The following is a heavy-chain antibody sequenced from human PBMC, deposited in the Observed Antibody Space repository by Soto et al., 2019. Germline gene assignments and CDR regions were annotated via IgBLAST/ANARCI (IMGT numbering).Heavy chain of an antibody. J-gene: IGHJ6*03. CDR1: GDSVSSNSAA. D-gene: IGHD2-15*01. CDR2: TYYRSKWYN. Sequence: QSQTLSLTCAISGDSVSSNSAAWNWIRQSPSRGLEWLGRTYYRSKWYNDYAVSVKSRITINPDTSKNQFSLQLNSVTPEDTAVYYCARGDLGYCSGGSCFYYYYYMDVWGKGTTVTVSS. V-gene: IGHV6-1*01. CDR3: ARGDLGYCSGGSCFYYYYYMDV.